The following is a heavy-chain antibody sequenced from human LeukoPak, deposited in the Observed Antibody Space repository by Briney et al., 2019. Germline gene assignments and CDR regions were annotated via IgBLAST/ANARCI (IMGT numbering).Heavy chain of an antibody. V-gene: IGHV3-23*01. CDR3: AKEGASVGQGYFQH. Sequence: SGGSLRLSCAASAFTFSSYAMSWVRQAPGKGLEWVSAISGGGGSTFYADSVKGRFSISRDNSKNTLFMQMNSLRADDTAVYYCAKEGASVGQGYFQHWGQDTLVTVSS. J-gene: IGHJ1*01. CDR2: ISGGGGST. D-gene: IGHD3-16*01. CDR1: AFTFSSYA.